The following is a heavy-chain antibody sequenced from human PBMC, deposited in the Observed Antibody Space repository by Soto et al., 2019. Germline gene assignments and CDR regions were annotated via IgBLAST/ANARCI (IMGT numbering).Heavy chain of an antibody. CDR1: GFTVNSCY. D-gene: IGHD3-22*01. CDR2: IYSGGST. Sequence: HPGGSLRLSCAASGFTVNSCYMNWVRQAPGKGLEWVSVIYSGGSTYFADSVNGRFTISRDDSKNILYLQMNSLRVEDTAVYYCARENFNSSSWPLDSWGQGT. CDR3: ARENFNSSSWPLDS. V-gene: IGHV3-66*01. J-gene: IGHJ4*02.